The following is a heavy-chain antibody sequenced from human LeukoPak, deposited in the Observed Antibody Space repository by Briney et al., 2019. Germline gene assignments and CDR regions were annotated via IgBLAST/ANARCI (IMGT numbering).Heavy chain of an antibody. V-gene: IGHV3-23*01. D-gene: IGHD6-13*01. Sequence: GGSLRLSCAASGFTFSSYAMSWVRQAPGNGLEWVSATSGSGGSTYYADSVKGRFTISRDNSKSTLYLQMNSLRAEDTAVYYCATNPNQQLIWLAHYYFDYWGQGTLVTASS. CDR1: GFTFSSYA. J-gene: IGHJ4*02. CDR2: TSGSGGST. CDR3: ATNPNQQLIWLAHYYFDY.